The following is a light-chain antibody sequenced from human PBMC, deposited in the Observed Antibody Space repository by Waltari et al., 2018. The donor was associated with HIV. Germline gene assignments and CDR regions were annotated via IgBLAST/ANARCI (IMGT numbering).Light chain of an antibody. J-gene: IGLJ2*01. V-gene: IGLV1-51*01. Sequence: QSVLTQPPSVSAAPGQKVTISCSGSSSNIGSNYVSWYQQLPGTAPKLRIYDNNKRPSEIPDRFSGSKSGTSATLGITGRQTGDEADYYCGTWDSSLSAYVVFGGGTKLTVL. CDR1: SSNIGSNY. CDR2: DNN. CDR3: GTWDSSLSAYVV.